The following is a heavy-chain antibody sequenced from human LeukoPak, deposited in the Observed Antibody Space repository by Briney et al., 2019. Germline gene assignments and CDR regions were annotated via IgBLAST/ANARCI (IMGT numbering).Heavy chain of an antibody. J-gene: IGHJ6*02. V-gene: IGHV3-23*01. D-gene: IGHD1-14*01. CDR2: ISGSDGST. CDR3: AKGTGNYYYYGMDV. CDR1: GFTFSSYA. Sequence: QSGGSLRLSCAASGFTFSSYAMSWVRQAPGKGLEWVSAISGSDGSTYYAGSVKGRFTISRDNSKNTLYLQMNSLRAEDTAVYYCAKGTGNYYYYGMDVWGQGTTVTVSS.